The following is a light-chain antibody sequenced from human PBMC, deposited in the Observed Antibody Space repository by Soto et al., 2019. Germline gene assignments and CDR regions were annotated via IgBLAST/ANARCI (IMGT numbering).Light chain of an antibody. CDR2: TAS. J-gene: IGKJ5*01. Sequence: DIQMTQSPSSLSASVGDRVTITCRASQSISNFLNWYQQTPGKAPKLLISTASTLQTGVPSRFDGSGSGTDFTLTINNLQPEDFATYYCQQSYSTSITFGQGRRLE. CDR3: QQSYSTSIT. V-gene: IGKV1-39*01. CDR1: QSISNF.